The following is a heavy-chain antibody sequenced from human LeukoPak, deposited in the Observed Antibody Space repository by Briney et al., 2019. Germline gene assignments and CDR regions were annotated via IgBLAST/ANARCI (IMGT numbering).Heavy chain of an antibody. CDR3: ARHSGYSSSWYGGDEGYNWFDP. CDR1: GGSISSYY. CDR2: IHYSGST. V-gene: IGHV4-59*01. D-gene: IGHD6-13*01. Sequence: SETLSLTCTVSGGSISSYYWSWIRQPPGKGLEWIGYIHYSGSTHYNPSLKSRVTISVDTSKNQVSLKLRSVTAADTAVYYCARHSGYSSSWYGGDEGYNWFDPWGQGTLVTVSS. J-gene: IGHJ5*02.